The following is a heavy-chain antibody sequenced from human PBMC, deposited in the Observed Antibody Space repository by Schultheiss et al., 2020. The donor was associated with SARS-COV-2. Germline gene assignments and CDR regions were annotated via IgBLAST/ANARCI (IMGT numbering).Heavy chain of an antibody. V-gene: IGHV4-4*02. Sequence: SETLSLTCAVSGASISSSNWCSWARQPLGRGLEWIGEIQSSGTMNYNPTLRSRVTISVEASKNQFSLKLSSVTAADTAVYYCARDAVPDYWGQGTLVTVAS. J-gene: IGHJ4*02. CDR3: ARDAVPDY. CDR1: GASISSSNW. CDR2: IQSSGTM.